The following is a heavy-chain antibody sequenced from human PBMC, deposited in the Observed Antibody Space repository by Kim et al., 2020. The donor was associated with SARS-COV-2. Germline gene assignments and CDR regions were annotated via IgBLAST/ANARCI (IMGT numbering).Heavy chain of an antibody. V-gene: IGHV4-34*01. CDR1: GGSFSGYY. CDR2: INHSGRT. Sequence: SETLSLTCTVYGGSFSGYYWSWIRQPPGKGLEWIGEINHSGRTNYNPSLKSRVTISVDTSKNQFSLKLTSVTAADTAVYYCARRWSNTSGSGGHYCDLWGQGTLVTVSS. CDR3: ARRWSNTSGSGGHYCDL. J-gene: IGHJ4*02. D-gene: IGHD3-10*01.